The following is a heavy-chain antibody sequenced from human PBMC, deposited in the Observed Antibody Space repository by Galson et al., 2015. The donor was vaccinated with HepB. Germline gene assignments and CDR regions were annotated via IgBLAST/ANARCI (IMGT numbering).Heavy chain of an antibody. J-gene: IGHJ3*02. CDR1: GFTFSSYG. CDR2: IWYDGSNK. Sequence: LRLSCAASGFTFSSYGMHWVRQAPGKGLEWVAVIWYDGSNKYYADSVKGRFTISRDNSKNTLYLQMNSLRAEDTAVYYCARDPKNLRYFDWDDAFDIWGQGTMVTVSS. V-gene: IGHV3-33*01. CDR3: ARDPKNLRYFDWDDAFDI. D-gene: IGHD3-9*01.